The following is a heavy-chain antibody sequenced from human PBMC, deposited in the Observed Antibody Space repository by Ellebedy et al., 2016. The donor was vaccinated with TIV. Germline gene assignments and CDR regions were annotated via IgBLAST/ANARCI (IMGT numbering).Heavy chain of an antibody. CDR2: TSSSSSTI. V-gene: IGHV3-48*01. CDR1: GFTFSSYN. CDR3: ARVRQSLHGYGMDV. D-gene: IGHD6-19*01. J-gene: IGHJ6*02. Sequence: GESLKISCAASGFTFSSYNMNWVRQAPGKGLEWVSYTSSSSSTIYSADSVKGRFTISRDNAKNSLYLQMNSLRAEDTAVYYCARVRQSLHGYGMDVWGQGTTVTVSS.